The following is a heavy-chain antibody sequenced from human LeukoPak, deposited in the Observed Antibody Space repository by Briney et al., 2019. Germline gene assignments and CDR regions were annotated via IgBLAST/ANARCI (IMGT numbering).Heavy chain of an antibody. D-gene: IGHD4-17*01. V-gene: IGHV1-46*01. J-gene: IGHJ3*02. CDR2: INPSGGST. CDR3: ASQDAMATVATGAFDI. Sequence: ASVKVSCKASGYTFTSYYMHWVRQAPGQGLEWMGIINPSGGSTSYAQKFQGRVTMTRDTSTSTVYMELSSLRSEGTAVYYCASQDAMATVATGAFDIWGQGTMVTVSS. CDR1: GYTFTSYY.